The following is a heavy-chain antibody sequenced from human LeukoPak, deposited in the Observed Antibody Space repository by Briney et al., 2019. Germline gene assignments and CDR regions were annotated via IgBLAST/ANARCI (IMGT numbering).Heavy chain of an antibody. CDR1: GYTFTSYG. Sequence: ASVKVSCQASGYTFTSYGISWVRQAPGQGLEWMGWISAYNGNTNYAQKLQGRVTMTTDTSTSTAYMELRSLRSDDTAVYYCARGAWAGYQHNWFDPWGQGTLVTVSS. CDR3: ARGAWAGYQHNWFDP. CDR2: ISAYNGNT. J-gene: IGHJ5*02. V-gene: IGHV1-18*01. D-gene: IGHD3/OR15-3a*01.